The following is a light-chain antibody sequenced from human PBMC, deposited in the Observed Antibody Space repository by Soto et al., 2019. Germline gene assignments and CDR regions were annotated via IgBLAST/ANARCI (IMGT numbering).Light chain of an antibody. V-gene: IGKV3-20*01. Sequence: EMILTQSPDTRSLSAGERATLSWRASQTVSSNYLAWCQQRPGQAHRLLIYASVTRATGIPDRFSGSGSGTDFTLTISRLEPEDFAVYYCHQYGSSPSTFGQGTKVDIK. J-gene: IGKJ1*01. CDR1: QTVSSNY. CDR2: ASV. CDR3: HQYGSSPST.